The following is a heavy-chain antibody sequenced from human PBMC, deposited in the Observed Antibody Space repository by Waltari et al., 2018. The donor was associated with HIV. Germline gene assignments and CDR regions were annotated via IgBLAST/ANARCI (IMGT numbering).Heavy chain of an antibody. Sequence: ELQLVESGGGLVQPGRSLRLTCRASGFTLDDFAVTWVRQAPGEGLGWVGFRRNKPYGGTTEFAASVKGRFTISRDESKSIAFLQMNSLKAEDTAVYYCARDRDDGLDVWGQGTTVIVS. V-gene: IGHV3-49*04. CDR2: RRNKPYGGTT. CDR3: ARDRDDGLDV. CDR1: GFTLDDFA. J-gene: IGHJ6*02.